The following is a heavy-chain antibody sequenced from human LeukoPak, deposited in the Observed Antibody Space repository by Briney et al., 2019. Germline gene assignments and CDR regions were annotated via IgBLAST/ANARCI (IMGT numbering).Heavy chain of an antibody. Sequence: PSVKVSCKASGGTFSSYATSWVRQAPGQGLEWMGGIIPIFGTANYAQKFQGRVTITADESTSKAYMELSSLRSEDTAVYYCASRPDDYGDYVWVYWGQGTLVTVSS. CDR3: ASRPDDYGDYVWVY. D-gene: IGHD4-17*01. V-gene: IGHV1-69*13. CDR1: GGTFSSYA. CDR2: IIPIFGTA. J-gene: IGHJ4*02.